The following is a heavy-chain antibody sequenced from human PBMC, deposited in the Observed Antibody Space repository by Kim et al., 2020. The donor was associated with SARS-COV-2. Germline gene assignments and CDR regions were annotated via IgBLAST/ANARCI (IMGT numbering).Heavy chain of an antibody. CDR2: IGRTNSKT. J-gene: IGHJ4*02. CDR3: ARDPQRKDAYNFDS. CDR1: GFTFSHYF. Sequence: GGSLRLSCGGTGFTFSHYFMGWIRQAPGKGLEWVAHIGRTNSKTNYAVSVKGRFIISRDDANNLLYLEMNSLRGDDTAVYYCARDPQRKDAYNFDSWGQGTLVTVS. V-gene: IGHV3-11*05. D-gene: IGHD1-1*01.